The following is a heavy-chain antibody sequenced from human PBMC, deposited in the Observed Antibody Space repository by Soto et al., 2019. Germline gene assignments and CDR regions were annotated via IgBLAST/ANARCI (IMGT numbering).Heavy chain of an antibody. V-gene: IGHV1-18*01. D-gene: IGHD4-17*01. J-gene: IGHJ4*02. CDR3: AKTDMGDYVSPLEN. Sequence: QIHLVQTGGEKKKPGASVKVSCKTSGYTFTTYGISWVRQAPGQELEWMGWITPFNDNTNYAKNLQGRVTMTTDTSRNTPYLELRSLTSEDTAVYYCAKTDMGDYVSPLENWGRGTPVTVCS. CDR1: GYTFTTYG. CDR2: ITPFNDNT.